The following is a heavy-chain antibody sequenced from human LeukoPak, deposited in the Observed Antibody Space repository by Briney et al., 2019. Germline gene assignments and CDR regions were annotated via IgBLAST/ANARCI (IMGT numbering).Heavy chain of an antibody. D-gene: IGHD3-16*02. CDR3: ARSWNDYVWGSYRDDAFDI. J-gene: IGHJ3*02. CDR2: IIPIFGTA. V-gene: IGHV1-69*13. Sequence: GASVKLSCKASGGTFSSYAISWVRQAPGQGLEWMGGIIPIFGTANYAQKFQGRVTITADESTSTAYMELSSLRSEDTAVYYCARSWNDYVWGSYRDDAFDIWGQGTMVTVSS. CDR1: GGTFSSYA.